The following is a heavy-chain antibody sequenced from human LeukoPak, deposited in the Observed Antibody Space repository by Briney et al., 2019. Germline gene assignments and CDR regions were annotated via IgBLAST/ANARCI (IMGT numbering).Heavy chain of an antibody. D-gene: IGHD3-22*01. J-gene: IGHJ4*02. CDR1: GFTFSNYW. CDR2: IKQDGSEK. V-gene: IGHV3-7*01. Sequence: SGGSLRLSCAASGFTFSNYWMSWVRQAPGKGLEWVANIKQDGSEKYYVDSVKGRFTISRDNAKNSLYLQMNSLRAEDTAVYYCARDLYRIVVVPHYFDYWGQGTLVTVSS. CDR3: ARDLYRIVVVPHYFDY.